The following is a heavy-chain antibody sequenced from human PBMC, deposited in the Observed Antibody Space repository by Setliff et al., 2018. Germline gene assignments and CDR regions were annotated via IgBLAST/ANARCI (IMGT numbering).Heavy chain of an antibody. CDR2: ITPIFETA. CDR1: GGTLSGYA. Sequence: SVKVSCKASGGTLSGYAFSWVRQAPGQGLEWVGGITPIFETAHYAQKFQDSVTITADKSTSTVYMELNSLISEDTAVYFCARDSVTLGQLERRGGFRYYDMDVWGRGTTVTVSS. D-gene: IGHD1-1*01. V-gene: IGHV1-69*06. J-gene: IGHJ6*02. CDR3: ARDSVTLGQLERRGGFRYYDMDV.